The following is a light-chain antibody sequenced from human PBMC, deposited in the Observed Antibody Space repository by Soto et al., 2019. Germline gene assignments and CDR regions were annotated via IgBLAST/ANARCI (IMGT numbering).Light chain of an antibody. J-gene: IGKJ1*01. CDR1: QSLTSSY. Sequence: EMVLTQSRGTLSLSPGETASLSCRASQSLTSSYLAWYQQRPGQAPSLLIYGVSSRATGIPDRFSGSGSGTDFTLTNSPLQSDHFATYYCQEYNNYWTFGQGTKVDIK. CDR3: QEYNNYWT. V-gene: IGKV3-20*01. CDR2: GVS.